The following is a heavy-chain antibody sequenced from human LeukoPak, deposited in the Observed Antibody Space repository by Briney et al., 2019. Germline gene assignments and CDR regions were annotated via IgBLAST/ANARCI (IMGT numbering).Heavy chain of an antibody. CDR1: GGSFSGYY. CDR2: INHSGST. CDR3: ARGQTVVTPEDY. V-gene: IGHV4-34*01. J-gene: IGHJ4*02. Sequence: SETLSLTCAVYGGSFSGYYWSWIRQPPGKGLEWIGEINHSGSTNYNPSLKSRVTISVDTSKNQFSLKLSSVTAADTAVYYCARGQTVVTPEDYWGQGTLVTVSS. D-gene: IGHD4-23*01.